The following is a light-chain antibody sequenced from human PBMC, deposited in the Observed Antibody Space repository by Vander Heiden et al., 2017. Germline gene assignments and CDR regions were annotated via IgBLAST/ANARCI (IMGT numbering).Light chain of an antibody. J-gene: IGKJ1*01. V-gene: IGKV1-17*01. Sequence: PSSLSAAVGDRVTITCRASQGIRNYLGWYQQKPGKAPKLLIYAASSLQSGVPSRFSGSGSGTDFTLTISSLQPEDFATYYCLQDYSYPRTFGQGTKVEIK. CDR3: LQDYSYPRT. CDR1: QGIRNY. CDR2: AAS.